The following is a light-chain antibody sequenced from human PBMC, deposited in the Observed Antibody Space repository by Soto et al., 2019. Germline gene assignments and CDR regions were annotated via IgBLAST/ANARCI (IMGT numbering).Light chain of an antibody. CDR2: EVS. J-gene: IGLJ2*01. CDR1: SSDVGSYNY. CDR3: SSYTSGTARVV. V-gene: IGLV2-14*01. Sequence: QSALTQPASVSGSPGQSITISCTGTSSDVGSYNYVSWYQQHPDKAPKLMIYEVSNRPSGVSARFSGSKSGNTASLTISGLQAEDEADYYCSSYTSGTARVVLGGGTKLTVL.